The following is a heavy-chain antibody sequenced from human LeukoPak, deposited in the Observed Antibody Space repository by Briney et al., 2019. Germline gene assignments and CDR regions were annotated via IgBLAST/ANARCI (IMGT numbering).Heavy chain of an antibody. J-gene: IGHJ5*02. V-gene: IGHV4-34*01. CDR2: INHSGST. CDR3: ARGYCSSTSCYSGFDP. D-gene: IGHD2-2*02. Sequence: PSETLSLTCAVYGGSFSGYYWSWIRQPPGKGLEWIGEINHSGSTNYNPFLKSRVTISVDTSKNQFSLKLSSVTAADTAVYYCARGYCSSTSCYSGFDPWGQGTLVTVSS. CDR1: GGSFSGYY.